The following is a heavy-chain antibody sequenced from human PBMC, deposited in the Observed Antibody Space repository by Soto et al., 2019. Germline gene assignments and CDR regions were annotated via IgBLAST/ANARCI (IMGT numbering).Heavy chain of an antibody. D-gene: IGHD2-15*01. CDR3: ARYRREEVAGYTLDN. CDR2: FYNSGST. J-gene: IGHJ4*02. Sequence: PSETLSLTCTVSGGSISSNYLTWIRQPPGKGLEWIGYFYNSGSTNYNPSLKSRVTISEDTSKSQFSLKVKSMTAADTAVYYCARYRREEVAGYTLDNWGQGILVTVSS. CDR1: GGSISSNY. V-gene: IGHV4-59*01.